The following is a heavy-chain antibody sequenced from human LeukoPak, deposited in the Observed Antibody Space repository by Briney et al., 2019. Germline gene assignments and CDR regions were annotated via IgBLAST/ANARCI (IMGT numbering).Heavy chain of an antibody. Sequence: SETLSLTCAVYGGSFSGYYWSWIRQPPGKGLEWNGEINHSGSTNYNPSLKTRVTISLDTSKNQSSLKLSSVTAADTAVYYCARSGRGSYYSTRHDYWGQGTLVTVSS. J-gene: IGHJ4*02. CDR2: INHSGST. CDR1: GGSFSGYY. D-gene: IGHD3-10*01. CDR3: ARSGRGSYYSTRHDY. V-gene: IGHV4-34*01.